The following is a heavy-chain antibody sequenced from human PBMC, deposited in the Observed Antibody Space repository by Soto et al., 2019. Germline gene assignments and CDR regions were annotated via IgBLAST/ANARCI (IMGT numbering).Heavy chain of an antibody. Sequence: PGGSLRLSCAASGFSFSSYAMSWVRQAPVKGLEWVSTISSRGSTTYYADSVKGRFTVSRDNSKNTRFLQINSLKTEDTAVYFCAKPIAVAGFAFDSWGQGTLVTVSS. V-gene: IGHV3-23*01. CDR2: ISSRGSTT. CDR3: AKPIAVAGFAFDS. CDR1: GFSFSSYA. D-gene: IGHD6-19*01. J-gene: IGHJ4*02.